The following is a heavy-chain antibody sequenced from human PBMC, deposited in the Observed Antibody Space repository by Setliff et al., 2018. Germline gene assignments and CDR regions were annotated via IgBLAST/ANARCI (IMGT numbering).Heavy chain of an antibody. CDR1: GFTFGTSW. J-gene: IGHJ6*03. CDR2: IKADGSER. D-gene: IGHD3-10*01. CDR3: ARDPTRFTKFRGVSIRYFYMDV. Sequence: GGSLRLSCSASGFTFGTSWMSWVRHVPGKGLEWVANIKADGSERFYGDSVRGRFIVSRDNAKNSLFLQIIDLRVEDTAVDYCARDPTRFTKFRGVSIRYFYMDVWGKGTTVTVSS. V-gene: IGHV3-7*01.